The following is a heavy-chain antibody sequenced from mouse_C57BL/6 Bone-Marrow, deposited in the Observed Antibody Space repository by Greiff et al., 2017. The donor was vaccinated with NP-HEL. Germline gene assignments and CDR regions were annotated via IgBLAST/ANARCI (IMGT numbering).Heavy chain of an antibody. J-gene: IGHJ1*03. CDR2: IWRGGST. CDR3: AKPDYYGSSYGYFDV. CDR1: GFSLTSYG. Sequence: VQLQQSGPGLVQPSQSLSITCTVSGFSLTSYGVHWVRQSPGKGLAWLGVIWRGGSTDYNAAFMSRLSITKDNSKSQVFFKMNSLQADDTAIYYCAKPDYYGSSYGYFDVWGTGTTVTVSS. D-gene: IGHD1-1*01. V-gene: IGHV2-5*01.